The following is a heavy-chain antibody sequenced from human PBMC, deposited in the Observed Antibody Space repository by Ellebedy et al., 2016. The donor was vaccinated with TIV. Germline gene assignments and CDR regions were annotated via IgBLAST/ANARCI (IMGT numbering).Heavy chain of an antibody. CDR2: INPTSGAT. Sequence: ASVKVSCKASGYTFTSYSIHWVRQAPGQGLEWMGFINPTSGATFYSQKFQGRVTLTRDTSINTGYMELSRLTSDDTAVYYCAKDRSGSYDFWGQGTPVTVSS. D-gene: IGHD1-26*01. CDR1: GYTFTSYS. J-gene: IGHJ4*02. CDR3: AKDRSGSYDF. V-gene: IGHV1-2*02.